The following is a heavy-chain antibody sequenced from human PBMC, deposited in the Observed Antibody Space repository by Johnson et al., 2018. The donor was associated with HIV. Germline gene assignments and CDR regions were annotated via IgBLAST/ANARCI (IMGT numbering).Heavy chain of an antibody. CDR2: VKSKTEGGTI. Sequence: VQLVESGGGVVQPGGSLRLSCAASGFTLSIYGMHWVRQVPGKGLEWVGRVKSKTEGGTIDYAAPVKGRFTISRDGSKNTLYLQMTGLKTEDTAVYYCTTGLYWNDAFDIWGQGTMVTVSS. V-gene: IGHV3-15*01. CDR3: TTGLYWNDAFDI. J-gene: IGHJ3*02. CDR1: GFTLSIYG. D-gene: IGHD1-1*01.